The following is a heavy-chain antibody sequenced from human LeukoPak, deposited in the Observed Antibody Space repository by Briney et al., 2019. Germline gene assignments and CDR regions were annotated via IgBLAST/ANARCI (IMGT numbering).Heavy chain of an antibody. CDR1: GGSIRSYY. D-gene: IGHD1-1*01. V-gene: IGHV4-59*01. CDR3: ARVSWFPGTSYYYMDV. Sequence: PSETLSLTCTVSGGSIRSYYWSWIRQPPGKGLEWIGYIQYSGSTNYNPSLKSRVTISVDTSKNQFSLKLSSVTAADTAVYYCARVSWFPGTSYYYMDVWGKGTTVTVSS. CDR2: IQYSGST. J-gene: IGHJ6*03.